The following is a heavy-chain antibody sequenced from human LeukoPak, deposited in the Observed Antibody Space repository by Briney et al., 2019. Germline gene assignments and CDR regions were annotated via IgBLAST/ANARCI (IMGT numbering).Heavy chain of an antibody. CDR3: ARRRISSPLGYYYYYMDV. CDR1: GGSFSGYY. Sequence: SETLSLTCAVYGGSFSGYYWSWIRQPPGKGLEWIGEINHSGSTNYNPSLKSRVTISVDTSKNQFSLKLSSVIAADTAVYYCARRRISSPLGYYYYYMDVWGKGTTVTVSS. V-gene: IGHV4-34*01. D-gene: IGHD1-14*01. CDR2: INHSGST. J-gene: IGHJ6*03.